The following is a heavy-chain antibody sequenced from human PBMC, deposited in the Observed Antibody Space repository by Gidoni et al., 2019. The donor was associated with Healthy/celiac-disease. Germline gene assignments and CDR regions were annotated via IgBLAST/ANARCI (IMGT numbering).Heavy chain of an antibody. CDR3: AKQGRGYSYGYGVYYYYGMDV. D-gene: IGHD5-18*01. CDR2: ISDDGSNK. V-gene: IGHV3-30*18. Sequence: QVQLVESGGGVVQPGRSLRLSCAASGFTFSSYCMHWVRRAPGKGLEWVAVISDDGSNKYYADSVKGRFTISRDNSKNTLYLQMNSLRAEDTAVYYCAKQGRGYSYGYGVYYYYGMDVWGQGTTVTVSS. CDR1: GFTFSSYC. J-gene: IGHJ6*02.